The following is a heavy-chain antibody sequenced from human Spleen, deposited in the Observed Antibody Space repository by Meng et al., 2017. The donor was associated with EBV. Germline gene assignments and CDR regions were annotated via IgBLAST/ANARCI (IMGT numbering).Heavy chain of an antibody. Sequence: QVQRGQSGAEVKKPGSAVKVACKVSGGIFRSHAISWGRQAPGQGLEWMGGIIAIFGSANYAQRFQGRVTISADDSTSTVYMELSSLRSEDTAVYFCARVHWTSGGYTAPFDHWGQGTLVTVSS. V-gene: IGHV1-69*01. CDR3: ARVHWTSGGYTAPFDH. CDR1: GGIFRSHA. J-gene: IGHJ4*02. D-gene: IGHD2-2*02. CDR2: IIAIFGSA.